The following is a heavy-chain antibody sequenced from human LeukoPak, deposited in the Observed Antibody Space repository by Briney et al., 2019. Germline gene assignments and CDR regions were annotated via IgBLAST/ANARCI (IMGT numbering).Heavy chain of an antibody. CDR3: GRDLVSGGSYSTRFDY. Sequence: GASVKVSCKASGYTFTGYQIHWVRQAPGQGLEWMGRINPNSGGTNYARKVQGRFTMTRDTSISTAYMELSGLTSDDTAIYYCGRDLVSGGSYSTRFDYWGQGTLVTVSS. CDR1: GYTFTGYQ. D-gene: IGHD1-26*01. V-gene: IGHV1-2*06. J-gene: IGHJ4*02. CDR2: INPNSGGT.